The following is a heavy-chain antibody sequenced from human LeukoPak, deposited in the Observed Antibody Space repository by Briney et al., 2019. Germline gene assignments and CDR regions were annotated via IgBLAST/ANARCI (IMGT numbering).Heavy chain of an antibody. CDR2: IYYSGST. V-gene: IGHV4-59*01. CDR1: GASISSYY. D-gene: IGHD3-10*01. J-gene: IGHJ4*02. CDR3: ARDPRGSGSADY. Sequence: PSETLSLTCTVSGASISSYYWSWIRQPPGKGLEWIGYIYYSGSTKYNPSLKSRVTISVDTSKNQFSLKLGSVTAADTAVYYCARDPRGSGSADYWGQGTLVTVSS.